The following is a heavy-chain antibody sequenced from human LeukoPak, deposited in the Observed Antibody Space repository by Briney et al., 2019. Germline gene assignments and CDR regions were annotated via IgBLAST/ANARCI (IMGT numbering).Heavy chain of an antibody. CDR3: AKDDAWVRYQD. CDR1: GFTFSSHG. V-gene: IGHV3-23*01. CDR2: ISGSGVIT. Sequence: GGALRLSCAASGFTFSSHGMNWVRQAPGKGLEWVSGISGSGVITYYADSVKGRFTISRDNSKNTLDLQMNSLRAEDTAVYYCAKDDAWVRYQDWGQGTLVTVSS. J-gene: IGHJ4*02. D-gene: IGHD5-12*01.